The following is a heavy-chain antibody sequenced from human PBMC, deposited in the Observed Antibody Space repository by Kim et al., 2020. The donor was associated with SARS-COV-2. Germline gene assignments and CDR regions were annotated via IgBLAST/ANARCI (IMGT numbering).Heavy chain of an antibody. D-gene: IGHD1-26*01. CDR3: ARISSGSYRGYFDY. CDR1: GFTFSSYA. Sequence: GGSLRLSCAASGFTFSSYAMHWVRQAPGKGLEWVAVISYDGSNKYYADSVKGRFTISRDNFKNTLYLQMNSLRAEDTAVYYCARISSGSYRGYFDYWGQG. V-gene: IGHV3-30-3*01. J-gene: IGHJ4*02. CDR2: ISYDGSNK.